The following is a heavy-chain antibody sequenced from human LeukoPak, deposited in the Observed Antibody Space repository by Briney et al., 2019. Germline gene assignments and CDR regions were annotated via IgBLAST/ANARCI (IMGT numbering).Heavy chain of an antibody. CDR3: AKDGVDHSVTGDYFDY. J-gene: IGHJ4*02. CDR1: GFTFNSYG. V-gene: IGHV3-30*02. CDR2: IRYDGSQK. Sequence: GGSLRLSCAAFGFTFNSYGMHWIRQAPGKGLEWVTFIRYDGSQKNYADSVKGRFTISRDNSKNTLYLQMNSLRPEDTAVYYCAKDGVDHSVTGDYFDYWGQGAVVTVSS. D-gene: IGHD2-21*02.